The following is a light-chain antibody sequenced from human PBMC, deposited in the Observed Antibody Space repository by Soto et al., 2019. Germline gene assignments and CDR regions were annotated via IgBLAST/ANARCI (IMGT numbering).Light chain of an antibody. CDR3: QQYNSYSRT. Sequence: QMTQSPSTLSASVGDRVTITCRASQSISSWLAWYQQKPGRAPKLLIYKASSLESGVPSRFSGSGSGTEFTLTISSLQPDDFATYYCQQYNSYSRTFGQGTNVDIK. CDR1: QSISSW. CDR2: KAS. V-gene: IGKV1-5*03. J-gene: IGKJ1*01.